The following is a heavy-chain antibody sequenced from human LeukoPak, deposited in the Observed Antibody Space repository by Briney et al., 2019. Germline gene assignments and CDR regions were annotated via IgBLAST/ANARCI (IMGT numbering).Heavy chain of an antibody. CDR2: IKQDGSEK. J-gene: IGHJ4*02. CDR1: GFIFSSHW. V-gene: IGHV3-7*01. D-gene: IGHD2/OR15-2a*01. CDR3: AREGPRGNSQFDY. Sequence: GGSLRLSCAASGFIFSSHWMSWVRQAPGKGLEWVANIKQDGSEKYYVDSVKGRFTISRDNSKNTLYLQMNSLRAEDTAIYYCAREGPRGNSQFDYWGQGTLVTVSS.